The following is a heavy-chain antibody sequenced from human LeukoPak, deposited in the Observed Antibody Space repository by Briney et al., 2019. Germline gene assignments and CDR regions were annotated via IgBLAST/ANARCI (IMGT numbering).Heavy chain of an antibody. D-gene: IGHD2-8*01. CDR3: AXKPTLSCTHGVCVVIDY. J-gene: IGHJ4*02. CDR1: GFTFSSSA. V-gene: IGHV3-23*01. CDR2: ISESGGST. Sequence: GGTLRLSCAASGFTFSSSAMSWVRQAPGKGLEWVSGISESGGSTYYADSVKGRFTIFRDNSKNTLYLQMKSLRAEDTAVYYXAXKPTLSCTHGVCVVIDYWGQGTLVTVSS.